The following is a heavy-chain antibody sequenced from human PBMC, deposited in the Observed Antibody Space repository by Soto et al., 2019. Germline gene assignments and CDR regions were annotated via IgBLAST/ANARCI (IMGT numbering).Heavy chain of an antibody. Sequence: EVQLVQSGAEVKKPGESLKISCKGLGYTFTDYWIAWVRQMPGKGLEWMGIIYPGDSDTTYSPSFQGQVTISADKSIXTAYLQWSSLEASDSAMYYCARRGGTGDHTNWFDPWGQGTLVTVSS. D-gene: IGHD3-10*01. CDR1: GYTFTDYW. CDR2: IYPGDSDT. J-gene: IGHJ5*02. V-gene: IGHV5-51*01. CDR3: ARRGGTGDHTNWFDP.